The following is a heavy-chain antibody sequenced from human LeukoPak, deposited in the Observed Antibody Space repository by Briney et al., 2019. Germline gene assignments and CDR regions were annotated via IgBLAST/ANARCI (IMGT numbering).Heavy chain of an antibody. CDR3: VRQQTPHGNFDY. CDR2: IGTAGDT. D-gene: IGHD1-26*01. J-gene: IGHJ4*02. V-gene: IGHV3-13*01. CDR1: GFTLSSYA. Sequence: PGGSLRLSCATSGFTLSSYAMHWVRQATGKGLEWVSAIGTAGDTYYPGSVKGRFTISRENAKNSLSLQMNSLRAEDTAVYYCVRQQTPHGNFDYWGRGTLVTVSS.